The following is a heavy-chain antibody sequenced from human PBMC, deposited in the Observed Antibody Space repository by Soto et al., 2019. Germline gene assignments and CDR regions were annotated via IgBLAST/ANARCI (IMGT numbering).Heavy chain of an antibody. CDR2: IYWNDDK. Sequence: SGPTLVKPTQTLTLTCTFSGFSLSTSGVGVGWIRQPPGKALEWLALIYWNDDKRYSPSLKSRLTITKDTSKNQVVLTMTNMDPVDTATYYCAHSWGWSGYYPSEYFDYWGQGTLVTVSS. D-gene: IGHD3-3*01. V-gene: IGHV2-5*01. J-gene: IGHJ4*02. CDR3: AHSWGWSGYYPSEYFDY. CDR1: GFSLSTSGVG.